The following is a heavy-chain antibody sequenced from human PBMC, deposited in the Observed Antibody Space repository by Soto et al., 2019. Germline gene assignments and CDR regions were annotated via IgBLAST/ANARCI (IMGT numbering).Heavy chain of an antibody. J-gene: IGHJ4*02. V-gene: IGHV3-23*01. CDR2: ISGVGGST. D-gene: IGHD6-13*01. CDR1: GFTFSYYA. CDR3: AKQRVGSSWYRDFDL. Sequence: PGGSLRLSCDASGFTFSYYAMSWVRQSPGKGLEWASGISGVGGSTYYPDSVKGRFTISRDNSKNTVYLQMNNLTADDTAVYYCAKQRVGSSWYRDFDLWGQGTLVTVSS.